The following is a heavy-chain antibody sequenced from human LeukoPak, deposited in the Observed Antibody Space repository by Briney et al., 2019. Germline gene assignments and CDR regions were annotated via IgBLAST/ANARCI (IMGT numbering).Heavy chain of an antibody. D-gene: IGHD5-12*01. V-gene: IGHV3-53*04. J-gene: IGHJ4*02. CDR2: IYSGGNT. CDR3: ARYRAYSGYDY. Sequence: GGSLRLSCAASGFSISTYGMHWVRQTPGKGLEWVSVIYSGGNTFYADSVKGRFTISRHNSQNTLYLQMNSLRGEDTALYYCARYRAYSGYDYWGQGTLVTVSS. CDR1: GFSISTYG.